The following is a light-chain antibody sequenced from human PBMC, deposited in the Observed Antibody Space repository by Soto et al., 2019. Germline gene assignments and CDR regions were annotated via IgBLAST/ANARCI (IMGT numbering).Light chain of an antibody. Sequence: EVVLTQSPGTLSLSPGERATLAYRASQSIARIYLAWYQQRPRQAPRLLVSGTSTRATGIPDRFGGSGSGTDFTLTISRLEPEDFAVYYCQHYGTSPFTFGPGNKIHIK. CDR2: GTS. J-gene: IGKJ3*01. CDR3: QHYGTSPFT. CDR1: QSIARIY. V-gene: IGKV3-20*01.